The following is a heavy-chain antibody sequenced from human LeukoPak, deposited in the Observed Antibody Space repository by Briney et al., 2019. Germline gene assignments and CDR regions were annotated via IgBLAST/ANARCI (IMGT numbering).Heavy chain of an antibody. CDR2: ISSGSAYI. Sequence: GGSLRLSCAASGFTFSTYSMTWVRQTPGKGLEWVSSISSGSAYIYYADSLKGRFTISRDNAKNSLYLQMDGLRAEDTAVYYCARRYSSGWSSAVDYWGQGTLVTVFS. V-gene: IGHV3-21*01. D-gene: IGHD6-19*01. J-gene: IGHJ4*02. CDR1: GFTFSTYS. CDR3: ARRYSSGWSSAVDY.